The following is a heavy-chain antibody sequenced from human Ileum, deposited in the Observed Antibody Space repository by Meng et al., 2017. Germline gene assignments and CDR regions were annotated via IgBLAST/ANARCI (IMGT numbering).Heavy chain of an antibody. CDR3: ARHIVGPTPGMEY. CDR1: GDSISSSGW. J-gene: IGHJ4*02. CDR2: IYQSGST. D-gene: IGHD1-26*01. V-gene: IGHV4-4*02. Sequence: GQRVAPGPGLVKPSGTLSLTCAGSGDSISSSGWWSWVRQPQGKGLEWIGQIYQSGSTNYNPSLKSRVTISIDRSENQLSLKLSSVTAADTAVYYCARHIVGPTPGMEYWGQGTLVTVSS.